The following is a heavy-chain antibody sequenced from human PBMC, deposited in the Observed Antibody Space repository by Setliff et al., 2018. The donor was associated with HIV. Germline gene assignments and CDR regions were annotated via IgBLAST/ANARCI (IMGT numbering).Heavy chain of an antibody. CDR2: ISSSSSYR. D-gene: IGHD3-22*01. CDR3: ARTYYYDSPGYKAYYFDY. Sequence: PGGSLRLSCAASGFTFSRYSMNWVRQAPGKGLEWVSCISSSSSYRYNADSVKGRFTISRDNAKNSLYLQMNSLRAEDTAVYYCARTYYYDSPGYKAYYFDYWGQGTLVTVSS. J-gene: IGHJ4*02. V-gene: IGHV3-21*01. CDR1: GFTFSRYS.